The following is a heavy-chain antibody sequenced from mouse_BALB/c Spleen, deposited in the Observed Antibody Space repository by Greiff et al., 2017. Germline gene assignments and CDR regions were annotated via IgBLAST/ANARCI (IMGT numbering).Heavy chain of an antibody. CDR2: IRSKSNNYAT. J-gene: IGHJ3*01. V-gene: IGHV6-6*02. CDR1: GFTFSNYW. Sequence: EVQLVESGGGLVQPGGSMKLSCVASGFTFSNYWMNWVRQSPEKGLEWVAEIRSKSNNYATHYAESVKGRFTISRDDSKSSVYLQMNNLRAEDTGIYYCTKGLFIAYWGQGTLVTVSA. D-gene: IGHD1-1*02. CDR3: TKGLFIAY.